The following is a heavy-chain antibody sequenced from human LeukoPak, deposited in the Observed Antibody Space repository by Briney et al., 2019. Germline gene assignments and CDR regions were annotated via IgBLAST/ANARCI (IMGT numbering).Heavy chain of an antibody. D-gene: IGHD1-1*01. V-gene: IGHV3-30*18. J-gene: IGHJ6*04. Sequence: GRALRLSCVASGFIFSDYGIQWVRQAPGKGLGWVAVIAYEGNNTYYGESVRGRFTISRDNSKKMVYLEMNSLRVEDTAVYYCAKTGMLRRVGYLDVWGKGTAVIVSS. CDR1: GFIFSDYG. CDR3: AKTGMLRRVGYLDV. CDR2: IAYEGNNT.